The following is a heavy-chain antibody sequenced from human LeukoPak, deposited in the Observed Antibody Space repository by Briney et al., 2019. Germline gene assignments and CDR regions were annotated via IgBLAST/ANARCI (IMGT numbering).Heavy chain of an antibody. Sequence: ASVKVSCKASGYTFTSYDINWVRQATGQGLEWMGWMNPNSGNTGYAQKFQGRVTMTRNTSISTAYMELSSLRSEDTAVYYCARGMDYDFRSGYYFWFDPWGQGTLVTVSS. CDR2: MNPNSGNT. D-gene: IGHD3-3*01. CDR1: GYTFTSYD. J-gene: IGHJ5*02. CDR3: ARGMDYDFRSGYYFWFDP. V-gene: IGHV1-8*01.